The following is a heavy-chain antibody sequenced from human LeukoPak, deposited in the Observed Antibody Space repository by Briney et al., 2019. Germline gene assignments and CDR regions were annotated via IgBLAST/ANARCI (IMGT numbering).Heavy chain of an antibody. CDR3: AGGRGMAAAL. CDR1: GASISSFY. Sequence: PSEILSLTCSVSGASISSFYWSWIRQPPGKGLEWIGYMYFSGSPKYNASLQSRVTISVDTSKNQFSLTLKSVSAADTAVYYCAGGRGMAAALWGQGTLVTVPS. CDR2: MYFSGSP. V-gene: IGHV4-59*01. J-gene: IGHJ4*02. D-gene: IGHD6-13*01.